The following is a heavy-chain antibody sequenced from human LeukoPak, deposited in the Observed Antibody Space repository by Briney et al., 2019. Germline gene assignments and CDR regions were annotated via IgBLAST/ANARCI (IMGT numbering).Heavy chain of an antibody. CDR1: GYTFTGYY. J-gene: IGHJ4*02. V-gene: IGHV1-2*02. Sequence: ASVKVSCKASGYTFTGYYMHWVRQAPGQGLEWMGWINPNSGGTNYAQKFQGRVTMTRDTSISTAYMELSRLKASDSAMYYCARAGYSNRWDGVDYWGQGTLVTVSS. CDR3: ARAGYSNRWDGVDY. D-gene: IGHD2/OR15-2a*01. CDR2: INPNSGGT.